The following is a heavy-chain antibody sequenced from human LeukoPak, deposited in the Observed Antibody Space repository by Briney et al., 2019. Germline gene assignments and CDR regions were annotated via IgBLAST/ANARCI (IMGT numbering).Heavy chain of an antibody. Sequence: PGRSLRLSCAASGFTFSSYSMNWVRQAPGKGLEWVSSISSSSSYIYYADSVKGRFTISRDNAKNSLYLQMNSLRAEDTAVYYCARDREDIAVAGPGYWGQGTLVTVSS. V-gene: IGHV3-21*01. CDR2: ISSSSSYI. J-gene: IGHJ4*02. CDR3: ARDREDIAVAGPGY. CDR1: GFTFSSYS. D-gene: IGHD6-19*01.